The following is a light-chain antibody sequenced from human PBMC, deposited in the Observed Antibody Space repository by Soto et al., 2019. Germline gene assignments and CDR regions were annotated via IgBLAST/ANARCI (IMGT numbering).Light chain of an antibody. CDR2: EVN. J-gene: IGLJ3*02. Sequence: QSAPTQPASVSASPGQSITISCTGTSSDVGGYKFVSWYQHHPGKAPKLMIYEVNNRPSGVSNRFSGSKSGNTASLTISGLQSEDEADYYCLSYTSANTRVFGGGTKLTVL. V-gene: IGLV2-14*01. CDR3: LSYTSANTRV. CDR1: SSDVGGYKF.